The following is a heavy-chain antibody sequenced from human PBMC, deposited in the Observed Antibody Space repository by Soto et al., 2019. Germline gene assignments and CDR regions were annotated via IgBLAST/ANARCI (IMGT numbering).Heavy chain of an antibody. D-gene: IGHD6-19*01. CDR2: IYLGDSDT. CDR3: ATASEHYFDY. V-gene: IGHV5-51*01. CDR1: GYKFTSYW. Sequence: PGESLKISCKGSGYKFTSYWIVWVRQMPGIGLEWMGIIYLGDSDTRYSPSFQGQVTISADKSINTAYLQWSTLKASDTAMYYCATASEHYFDYWGQGTLVTAPQ. J-gene: IGHJ4*02.